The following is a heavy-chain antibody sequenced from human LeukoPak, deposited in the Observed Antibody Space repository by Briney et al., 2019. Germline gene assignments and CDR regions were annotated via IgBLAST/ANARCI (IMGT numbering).Heavy chain of an antibody. Sequence: PSETLSLTCAVYGGSISSGGYYWSWIRQHPGKGLEWIGYIYYSGSTYYNPSLKSRVTISVDTSKNQFSLKLSSVTAADTAVYYCARGTNYYDSSGSSGYGMDVWGQGTTVTVSS. V-gene: IGHV4-31*11. CDR1: GGSISSGGYY. D-gene: IGHD3-22*01. CDR3: ARGTNYYDSSGSSGYGMDV. J-gene: IGHJ6*02. CDR2: IYYSGST.